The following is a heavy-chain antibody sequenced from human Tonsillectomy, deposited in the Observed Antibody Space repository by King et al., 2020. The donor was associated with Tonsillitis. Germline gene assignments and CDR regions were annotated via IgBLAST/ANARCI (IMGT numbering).Heavy chain of an antibody. CDR2: IYYGGTT. J-gene: IGHJ4*02. CDR1: GFTGSSNY. Sequence: VQLVESGGGLFQPGGSLRLSCAASGFTGSSNYMNWVRQAPGKWLQWVSVIYYGGTTYYADSVKGRFTISRDTSKNTLYLQMNSLRAEDTAVYYCARDAGYSSGFYDYWGQGTLVTVSS. V-gene: IGHV3-66*01. D-gene: IGHD5-18*01. CDR3: ARDAGYSSGFYDY.